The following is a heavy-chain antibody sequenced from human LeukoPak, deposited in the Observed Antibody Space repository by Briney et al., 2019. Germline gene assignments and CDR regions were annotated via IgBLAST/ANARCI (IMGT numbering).Heavy chain of an antibody. CDR1: GGSISSSSSY. Sequence: MSSETLSLTCTVSGGSISSSSSYWGWIRQPPGKGLEWIGGIYYSGSTYYNPSLKSRVTVSVDTSKNQFSLNLRSVTAADTAVYYCARGRRVLAAAGTEFDYWGQGTLVTVSS. V-gene: IGHV4-39*01. CDR3: ARGRRVLAAAGTEFDY. CDR2: IYYSGST. J-gene: IGHJ4*02. D-gene: IGHD6-13*01.